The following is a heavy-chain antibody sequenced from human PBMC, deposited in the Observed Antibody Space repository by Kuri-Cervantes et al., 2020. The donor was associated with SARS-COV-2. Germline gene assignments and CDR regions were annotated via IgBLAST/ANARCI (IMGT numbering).Heavy chain of an antibody. Sequence: ESLKISCAVYGGSFSGYYWSWIRQPPGKGLEWIGEINHSGSTNYNPSLKSRVTISVDTSKNQFSLKLSSVTAADTAVYYCARDGSLKGSGWNWGQGTLVTVSS. D-gene: IGHD6-19*01. J-gene: IGHJ4*02. CDR3: ARDGSLKGSGWN. CDR2: INHSGST. CDR1: GGSFSGYY. V-gene: IGHV4-34*01.